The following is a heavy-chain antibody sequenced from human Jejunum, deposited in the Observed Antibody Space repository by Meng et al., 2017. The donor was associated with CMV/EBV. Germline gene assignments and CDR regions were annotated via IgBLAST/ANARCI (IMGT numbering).Heavy chain of an antibody. D-gene: IGHD2-15*01. CDR3: AGEHCGGGSCWTGFNI. CDR2: IGPGGSTT. Sequence: TFSSHCMHWVRQGPGKGLVWVSGIGPGGSTTIYADSVKGRFTISRDNAKSTLYLQMNSLRAEDTSVYFCAGEHCGGGSCWTGFNIWGQGTTVTVSS. V-gene: IGHV3-74*01. J-gene: IGHJ3*02. CDR1: TFSSHC.